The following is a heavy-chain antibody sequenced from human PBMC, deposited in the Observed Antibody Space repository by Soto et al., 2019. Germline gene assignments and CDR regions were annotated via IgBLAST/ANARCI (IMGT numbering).Heavy chain of an antibody. D-gene: IGHD3-22*01. Sequence: QVQLQESGPGLVKPSETLSLTCTVSGGSISSYYWSWIRQPPGKGLEWIGYIYYSGSTNYNPSLKSRVTISVDTSKNQFSLKLSSVTAADTAVYYCARGKGGYYDSSGYYYQTYYYYGMDVWGQGTTVTVSS. CDR1: GGSISSYY. V-gene: IGHV4-59*01. CDR3: ARGKGGYYDSSGYYYQTYYYYGMDV. CDR2: IYYSGST. J-gene: IGHJ6*02.